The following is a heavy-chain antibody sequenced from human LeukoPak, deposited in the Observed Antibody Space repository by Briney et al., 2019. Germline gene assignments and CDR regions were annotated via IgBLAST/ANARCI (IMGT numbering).Heavy chain of an antibody. CDR2: ISPGADIT. CDR1: GFTFSSYG. D-gene: IGHD3-22*01. Sequence: GGSLRLSCAASGFTFSSYGMSWVRQAPGKGLEWVSGISPGADITYYAESVRGRFTISRDNSKNTLYLQMNSLRAEDTAIYYCAKDTRLIVVVITTDYWGQGTLVTVSS. CDR3: AKDTRLIVVVITTDY. V-gene: IGHV3-23*01. J-gene: IGHJ4*02.